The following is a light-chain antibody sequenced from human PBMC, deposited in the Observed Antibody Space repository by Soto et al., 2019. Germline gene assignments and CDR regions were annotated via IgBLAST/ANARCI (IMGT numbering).Light chain of an antibody. CDR2: KAS. J-gene: IGKJ1*01. V-gene: IGKV1-5*03. Sequence: DIQMTQSPSTLSASVGDRVTITCRASQSISSRLAWYQQKPGKAPKLLIYKASTLQSGVPSRFSGSGSGTEFTLAISRLQPDDSATYYCQQYNDNWTFGQGTKVEIK. CDR1: QSISSR. CDR3: QQYNDNWT.